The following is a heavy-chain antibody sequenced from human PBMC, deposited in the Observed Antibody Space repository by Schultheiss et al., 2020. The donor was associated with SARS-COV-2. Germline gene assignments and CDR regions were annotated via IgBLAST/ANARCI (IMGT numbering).Heavy chain of an antibody. D-gene: IGHD3-10*02. CDR3: ARGVPGFEEEGFDH. CDR1: GYTFTSHG. CDR2: ISGYNGYT. V-gene: IGHV1-18*04. Sequence: ASVKVSCKTSGYTFTSHGISWVRQAPGQGFEWMGWISGYNGYTDYAQKFQGRITMTTDTSTSTAYMELRSLRSDDTAVYYCARGVPGFEEEGFDHWGQGTLVTVSS. J-gene: IGHJ4*02.